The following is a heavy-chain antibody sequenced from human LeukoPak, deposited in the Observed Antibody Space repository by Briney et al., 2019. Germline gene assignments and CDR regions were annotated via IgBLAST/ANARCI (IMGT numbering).Heavy chain of an antibody. CDR1: GYTFTSYG. Sequence: ASVKVSCKASGYTFTSYGISWVRQAPGQGLEWMGWFSAYNGNTNYAQKLQGRVTMTTDTSTSTAYMELRSLRSDDTAVYYCARVPQYYYGSGSPIDYWGQGTLVTVSS. V-gene: IGHV1-18*01. D-gene: IGHD3-10*01. CDR3: ARVPQYYYGSGSPIDY. J-gene: IGHJ4*02. CDR2: FSAYNGNT.